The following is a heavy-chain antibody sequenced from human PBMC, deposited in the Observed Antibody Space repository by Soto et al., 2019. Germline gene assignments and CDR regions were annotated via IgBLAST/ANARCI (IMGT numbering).Heavy chain of an antibody. V-gene: IGHV3-15*01. Sequence: LRLSFAASGFTFSNAWMSWVRQAPGKGLEWVGRIKSKTDGGTTDYAAPVKGRFTISRDDSKNTLYLQMNSLKTEDTAVYYCTTGSTYYYVSSGPDNGPDYFDYWCQATFGSLSS. CDR3: TTGSTYYYVSSGPDNGPDYFDY. J-gene: IGHJ4*02. D-gene: IGHD3-22*01. CDR1: GFTFSNAW. CDR2: IKSKTDGGTT.